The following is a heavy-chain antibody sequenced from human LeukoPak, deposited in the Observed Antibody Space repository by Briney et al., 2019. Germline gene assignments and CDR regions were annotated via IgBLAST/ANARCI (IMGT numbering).Heavy chain of an antibody. V-gene: IGHV3-23*01. CDR2: ISSRNRNT. Sequence: PGGSLRLSCVASGFTFIDYAMTWVRQGPGKGLEWVSSISSRNRNTFYSDSVKGRFTISRDDSKNTLYLQMNTLRAEDTATYFCAKDRGLYSGVFAFDMWGQGTLVTVSS. J-gene: IGHJ3*02. CDR1: GFTFIDYA. CDR3: AKDRGLYSGVFAFDM. D-gene: IGHD1-26*01.